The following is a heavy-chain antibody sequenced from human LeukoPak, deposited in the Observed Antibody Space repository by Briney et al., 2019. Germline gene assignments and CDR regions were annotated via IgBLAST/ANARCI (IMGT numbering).Heavy chain of an antibody. CDR3: ARAHSLDYYYYYMDV. D-gene: IGHD1-26*01. Sequence: GGSLRLSCAASGFTFSSYSMDWVRQAPGKGLEWVSYISSSSSTIYYADSVKGRFTISRDNAKNSLYLQMNSLRAEDTAVYYCARAHSLDYYYYYMDVWGKGTTVTVSS. J-gene: IGHJ6*03. CDR2: ISSSSSTI. V-gene: IGHV3-48*04. CDR1: GFTFSSYS.